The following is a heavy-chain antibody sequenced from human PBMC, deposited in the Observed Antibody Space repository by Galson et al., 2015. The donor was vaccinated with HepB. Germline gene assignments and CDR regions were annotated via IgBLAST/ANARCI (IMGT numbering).Heavy chain of an antibody. CDR2: IRSKAYGGTT. V-gene: IGHV3-49*03. CDR3: TRHLVSIGWYEISSDY. Sequence: SLRLSCAASGFTFGDYAMSWFRQAPGRGLEWVGFIRSKAYGGTTEYAASVKGRFTISRDDSESIAYLQMNSLKTEDTAVYYCTRHLVSIGWYEISSDYWGQGTLVAVSS. J-gene: IGHJ4*02. CDR1: GFTFGDYA. D-gene: IGHD6-19*01.